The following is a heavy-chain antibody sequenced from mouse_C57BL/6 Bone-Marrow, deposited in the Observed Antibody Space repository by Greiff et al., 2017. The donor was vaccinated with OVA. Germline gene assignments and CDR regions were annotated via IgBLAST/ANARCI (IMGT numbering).Heavy chain of an antibody. CDR3: ARWGYYGSSYVV. CDR2: INPYNGGT. D-gene: IGHD1-1*01. CDR1: GYTFTDYY. Sequence: VQLKQSGPVLVKPGASVKMSCKASGYTFTDYYMNWVKQSHGKSLEWIGVINPYNGGTSYNQKFKGKATLTVDKSSSTAYMELNSLTSEDSAVYYCARWGYYGSSYVVWGTGTTVTVSS. J-gene: IGHJ1*03. V-gene: IGHV1-19*01.